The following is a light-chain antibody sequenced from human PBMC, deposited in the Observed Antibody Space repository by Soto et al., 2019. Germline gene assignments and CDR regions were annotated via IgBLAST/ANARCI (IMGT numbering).Light chain of an antibody. J-gene: IGKJ1*01. Sequence: DIVMTQSPLSLPVTPGEPASISCRSSQSLLHSNGYNYLDWYLQKPGQSPQLLIYLGSNRASGVPDRFRGSGSGTDFKLKISRVEAEDVGVYYCMQALQTPTFGQGTKVEIK. CDR3: MQALQTPT. V-gene: IGKV2-28*01. CDR1: QSLLHSNGYNY. CDR2: LGS.